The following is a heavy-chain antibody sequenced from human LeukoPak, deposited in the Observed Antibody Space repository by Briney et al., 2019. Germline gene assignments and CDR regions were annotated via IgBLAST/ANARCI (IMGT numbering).Heavy chain of an antibody. V-gene: IGHV3-23*01. J-gene: IGHJ3*02. CDR2: IGGGGVDA. CDR3: AKDFVARNGVFDAFDI. CDR1: GFTFGDYS. Sequence: PGGSLRLSCAASGFTFGDYSMNWVRKTPGKELEWVASIGGGGVDADYADSMKGRFTVSRDNSKNTLYLQMNSLRVEDTATYYCAKDFVARNGVFDAFDIWGQGARVTVSS. D-gene: IGHD3-10*01.